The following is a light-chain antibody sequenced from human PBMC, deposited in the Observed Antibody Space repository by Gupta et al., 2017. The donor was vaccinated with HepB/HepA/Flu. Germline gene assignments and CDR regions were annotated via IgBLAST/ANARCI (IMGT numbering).Light chain of an antibody. Sequence: EIVLTQSPATLSLSPGERATLSCRASQSVSSYLAWYQQKPGQAPRLLIYDASNRDTGIPARFSGSGYGKDVAITISSREQEDFAGYYCQQPSNWPPWTFGQGTKVEIK. CDR2: DAS. V-gene: IGKV3-11*01. CDR3: QQPSNWPPWT. CDR1: QSVSSY. J-gene: IGKJ1*01.